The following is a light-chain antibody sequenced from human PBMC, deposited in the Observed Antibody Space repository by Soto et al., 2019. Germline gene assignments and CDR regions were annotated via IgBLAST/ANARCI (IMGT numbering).Light chain of an antibody. J-gene: IGLJ1*01. V-gene: IGLV2-14*01. CDR1: TSDVGGYIS. Sequence: QSVLTQPASVSGSPGQSVTISCTGTTSDVGGYISVSWYQQHPGKAPKLMIYEVSNRPSGVSNRFSGSKSGDTASLTISGLQAEDEADYHGSTYTGSSTLEVFGSGTKGTVL. CDR3: STYTGSSTLEV. CDR2: EVS.